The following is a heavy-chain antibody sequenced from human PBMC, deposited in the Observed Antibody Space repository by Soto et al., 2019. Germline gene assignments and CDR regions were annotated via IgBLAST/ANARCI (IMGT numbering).Heavy chain of an antibody. Sequence: RLCCAASGFTFAHYAMNWIREAPGKGLEWVSGISWNSGRRGEAVSGKGRITISRDNAKSALYLQMNSLRDEDTALYYCAKDLLRSGYYYSYYYYYGRDVWGQGTTVTVSS. CDR3: AKDLLRSGYYYSYYYYYGRDV. J-gene: IGHJ6*02. D-gene: IGHD3-22*01. CDR1: GFTFAHYA. CDR2: ISWNSGRR. V-gene: IGHV3-9*01.